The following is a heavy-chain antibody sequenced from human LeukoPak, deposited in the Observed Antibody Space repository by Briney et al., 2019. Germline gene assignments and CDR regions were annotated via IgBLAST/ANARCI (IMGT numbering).Heavy chain of an antibody. V-gene: IGHV3-23*01. D-gene: IGHD3-10*01. CDR3: ASDGAKFGALTYYYYYMDV. CDR1: GLTFSSYA. J-gene: IGHJ6*03. Sequence: GGSLRLSCAFSGLTFSSYAMTWVRQAPGKGLEWVSAVSGGGGSTYYADSGRGRFTISRDNSKNTLYLQMNRLKAEDTAVYYCASDGAKFGALTYYYYYMDVWGKGTTVTVSS. CDR2: VSGGGGST.